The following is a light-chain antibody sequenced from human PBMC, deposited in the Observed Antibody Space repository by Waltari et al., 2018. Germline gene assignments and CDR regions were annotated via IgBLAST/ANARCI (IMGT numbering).Light chain of an antibody. V-gene: IGKV3-15*01. Sequence: EIVMTQSPATLSVSPGERATLSCRASQSVSSNLAWYQQKPGQAPRLLIYGASTRATGIPARFSGSGSGTEFTLTINSLQSEDFAVYYCQQYHNWPLTFGGGTKVEIK. J-gene: IGKJ4*01. CDR1: QSVSSN. CDR2: GAS. CDR3: QQYHNWPLT.